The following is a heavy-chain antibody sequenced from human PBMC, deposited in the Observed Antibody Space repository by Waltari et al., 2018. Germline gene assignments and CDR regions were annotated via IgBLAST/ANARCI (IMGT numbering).Heavy chain of an antibody. V-gene: IGHV3-72*01. D-gene: IGHD3-22*01. J-gene: IGHJ4*02. Sequence: EVQLVESGGGLVQPGGSLRLSCAASGFTFSDHYMDWVRQAPGKGLEWVGRTRNKANSYTTEYAASVKGRCTIARDDSKNSLYLQMNSLKTEDTAVYYCAREYDSSGYLGYWGQGTLVTVSS. CDR3: AREYDSSGYLGY. CDR2: TRNKANSYTT. CDR1: GFTFSDHY.